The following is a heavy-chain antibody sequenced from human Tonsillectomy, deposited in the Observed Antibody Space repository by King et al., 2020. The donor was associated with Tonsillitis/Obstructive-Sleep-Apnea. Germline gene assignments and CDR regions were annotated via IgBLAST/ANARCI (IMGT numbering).Heavy chain of an antibody. CDR1: GGSISSYY. D-gene: IGHD2-2*01. J-gene: IGHJ6*03. CDR2: IYYSGST. CDR3: ARVGLGYCSGTSCPSGYYYYMDV. Sequence: PLQESGPGLVKPSETLSLTCTVSGGSISSYYWSWIRQPPGKGLEWIGYIYYSGSTNYNPSLKSRVTISVDTSKNQFSLKLSSVTAADTAVYYCARVGLGYCSGTSCPSGYYYYMDVWGKGTTVTVSS. V-gene: IGHV4-59*01.